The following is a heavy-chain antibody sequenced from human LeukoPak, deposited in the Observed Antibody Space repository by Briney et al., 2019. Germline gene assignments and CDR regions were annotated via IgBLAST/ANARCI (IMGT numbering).Heavy chain of an antibody. CDR1: GFSLSGYW. V-gene: IGHV3-7*01. CDR2: LHADGNEK. J-gene: IGHJ4*02. Sequence: PGGSLRLSCAASGFSLSGYWMSWVRQAPGKGLEWVAGLHADGNEKYYVDSVKGRFTVSRDNAKNSLYLQMNSLRVEDTAVYYCARGGYSFDYLGQGTLVTVSS. D-gene: IGHD5-12*01. CDR3: ARGGYSFDY.